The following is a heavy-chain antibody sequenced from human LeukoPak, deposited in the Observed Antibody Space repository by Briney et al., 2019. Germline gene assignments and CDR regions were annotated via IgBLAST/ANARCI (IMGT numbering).Heavy chain of an antibody. Sequence: GGSLRLSCAASGLTFSTYGMSWVRQAPGKGLEWVSAISGSGGSTYYADSVKGRFTISRDNSKNTLYLQMNSLRAEDTAVYYCAKVLGSIPNNDYWGQGTLVTVSS. CDR2: ISGSGGST. V-gene: IGHV3-23*01. D-gene: IGHD1/OR15-1a*01. J-gene: IGHJ4*02. CDR3: AKVLGSIPNNDY. CDR1: GLTFSTYG.